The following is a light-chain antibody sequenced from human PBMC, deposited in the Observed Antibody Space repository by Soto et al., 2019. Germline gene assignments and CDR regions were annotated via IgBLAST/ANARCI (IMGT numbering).Light chain of an antibody. CDR1: SRDVGGYKY. CDR2: EVS. V-gene: IGLV2-14*01. J-gene: IGLJ1*01. Sequence: QSALTQPASVSGSPGQSITISCTGTSRDVGGYKYVSWYQQHPGKAPKLMIYEVSYRPSGVSNRFSGSKSGNTASLTISGLQAEDEADYYCSSYPRSSNWVFGNVTKLTV. CDR3: SSYPRSSNWV.